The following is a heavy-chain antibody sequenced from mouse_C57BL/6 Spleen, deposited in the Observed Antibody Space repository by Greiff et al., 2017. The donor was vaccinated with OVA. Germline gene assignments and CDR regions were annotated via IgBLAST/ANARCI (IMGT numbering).Heavy chain of an antibody. V-gene: IGHV1-69*01. CDR1: GYTFTSYW. D-gene: IGHD3-2*02. J-gene: IGHJ1*03. Sequence: QVQLQQSGAELVMPGASVKLSCKASGYTFTSYWMHWVKQRPGQGLEWIGEIDPSDSYTNYNQKFKGKSTLTVDKSSSTAYMQLSSLTSEDSAVYYCARQTRDSSGYWYFDVWGTGTTVTVSS. CDR2: IDPSDSYT. CDR3: ARQTRDSSGYWYFDV.